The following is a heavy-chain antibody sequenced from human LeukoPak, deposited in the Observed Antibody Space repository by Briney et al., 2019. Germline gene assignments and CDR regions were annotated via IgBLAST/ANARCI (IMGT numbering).Heavy chain of an antibody. CDR2: MNPNSGDT. CDR1: GYAFTGYW. J-gene: IGHJ4*02. CDR3: ARDLGSGWIIVDY. Sequence: GASVEVSCKASGYAFTGYWIHWVRPAPGQGLEWMGWMNPNSGDTNSAQRFQGRVTLTRDTSISTAYLELSSLRSDDTAIYYCARDLGSGWIIVDYWGQGTLVTVSS. D-gene: IGHD6-19*01. V-gene: IGHV1-2*02.